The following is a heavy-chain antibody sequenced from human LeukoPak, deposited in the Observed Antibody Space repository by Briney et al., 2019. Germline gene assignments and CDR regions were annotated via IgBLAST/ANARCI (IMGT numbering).Heavy chain of an antibody. Sequence: PGASVKVSCKASGYTFTSYGISWVRQAPGQGLEWMGWISAYNGNTNYAQKFQGRVTLTTDTSTSTVYMDLRSLRSDDTAVYYCARDRSLTQDYYYYGTDVWGQGTTVTVSS. V-gene: IGHV1-18*01. CDR1: GYTFTSYG. CDR2: ISAYNGNT. J-gene: IGHJ6*02. CDR3: ARDRSLTQDYYYYGTDV.